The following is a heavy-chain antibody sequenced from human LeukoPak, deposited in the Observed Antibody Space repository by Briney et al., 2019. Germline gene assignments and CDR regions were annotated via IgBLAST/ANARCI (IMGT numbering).Heavy chain of an antibody. V-gene: IGHV1-8*03. D-gene: IGHD3-22*01. CDR2: MNPNSGNT. CDR3: ARDRNYYDSSGYYIAFDY. Sequence: ASVKVSCKASGYTFTSYDINWVRQATGQGLEGMGWMNPNSGNTGYAQKFQGRVTITRNTSISTAYMELSSLRSEDTAVYYCARDRNYYDSSGYYIAFDYWGQGTLVTVSS. J-gene: IGHJ4*02. CDR1: GYTFTSYD.